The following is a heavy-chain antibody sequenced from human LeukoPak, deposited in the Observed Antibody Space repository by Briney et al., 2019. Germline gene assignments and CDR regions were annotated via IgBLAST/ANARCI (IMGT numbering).Heavy chain of an antibody. CDR2: ISYDGSNK. CDR1: GFTFSSYG. J-gene: IGHJ4*02. D-gene: IGHD3-9*01. Sequence: GGSLRLSCAASGFTFSSYGMHWVRQAPGKGLEWVAVISYDGSNKYYADSVKGRFTISRDNSKNTLYLQMNSLRAEDTAVYYCAKDSLLRYFDWLSEGLDYWGQGTLVTVSS. V-gene: IGHV3-30*18. CDR3: AKDSLLRYFDWLSEGLDY.